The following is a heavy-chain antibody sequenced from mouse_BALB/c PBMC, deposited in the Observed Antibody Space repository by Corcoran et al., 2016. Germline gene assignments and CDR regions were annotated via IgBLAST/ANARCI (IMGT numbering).Heavy chain of an antibody. J-gene: IGHJ4*01. CDR1: GFSLSTSGMG. Sequence: QVTLKESGPGMLRPSQTLSLTWSFFGFSLSTSGMGVSWIPQPSGKGLEWLAHIYWDDDKRYNPSLKSRLTISKDTSRNQVFLKITSVDTAYTAAYYCARSGAPSYGYAMDYWGQGTSVTVSS. V-gene: IGHV8-12*01. CDR2: IYWDDDK. CDR3: ARSGAPSYGYAMDY. D-gene: IGHD1-1*01.